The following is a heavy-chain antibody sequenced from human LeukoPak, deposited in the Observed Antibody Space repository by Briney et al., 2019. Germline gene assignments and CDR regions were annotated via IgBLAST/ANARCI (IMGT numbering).Heavy chain of an antibody. J-gene: IGHJ6*03. CDR3: ARGPRFTSYYYYYYYMDV. D-gene: IGHD3-10*01. CDR1: GGSFSGYY. V-gene: IGHV4-34*01. CDR2: ISHSGST. Sequence: PSETLSLTCAVYGGSFSGYYWSWIRQPPGKGLEWIGEISHSGSTNYNPSLKSRVTISVDTSKKQFSLKLSSVTAADTAVYYCARGPRFTSYYYYYYYMDVWGKGTTVTVSS.